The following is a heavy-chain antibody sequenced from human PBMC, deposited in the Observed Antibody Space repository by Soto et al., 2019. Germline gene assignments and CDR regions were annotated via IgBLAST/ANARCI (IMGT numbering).Heavy chain of an antibody. CDR2: ISYDGSNK. V-gene: IGHV3-30*18. Sequence: QVQLVESGGGVVQPGRSLRLSCAASGFTFSSYGMHWVRQAPGKGLEWVAVISYDGSNKYYADSVKGRFTISRDNSKNTLYLQMNSLRAEDTAVYYCAKDLVAPPSPNYYYDGIDFWGQGTTVTVSS. D-gene: IGHD2-15*01. CDR3: AKDLVAPPSPNYYYDGIDF. CDR1: GFTFSSYG. J-gene: IGHJ6*02.